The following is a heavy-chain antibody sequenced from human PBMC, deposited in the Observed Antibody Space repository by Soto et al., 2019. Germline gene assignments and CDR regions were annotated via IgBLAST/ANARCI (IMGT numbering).Heavy chain of an antibody. CDR1: GFTFSSYS. CDR2: ISSSSSYI. Sequence: GGSLRLSCAASGFTFSSYSMNWVRQAPGKGLEWVSSISSSSSYIYYADSVKGRFTISRDNAKNSLYLQMNSLRAEDLAVYYCARDPNWRSFDIWGQGTMVTVSS. J-gene: IGHJ3*02. CDR3: ARDPNWRSFDI. D-gene: IGHD1-1*01. V-gene: IGHV3-21*01.